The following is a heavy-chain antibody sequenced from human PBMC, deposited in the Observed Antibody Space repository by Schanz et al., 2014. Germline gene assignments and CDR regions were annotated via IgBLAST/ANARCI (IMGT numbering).Heavy chain of an antibody. CDR2: IRYDGSNN. CDR3: TKFETRTGTNY. J-gene: IGHJ4*02. CDR1: GFTFSSYG. Sequence: QVQLVESGGGVVQPGGSLRLSCAASGFTFSSYGMHWVRQAPGKGLEWVAFIRYDGSNNYYADSVKGRFTISRDNSKNTLYLQMNXXXXXXTAVYYCTKFETRTGTNYWGQGTLVTVSS. V-gene: IGHV3-30*02. D-gene: IGHD1-1*01.